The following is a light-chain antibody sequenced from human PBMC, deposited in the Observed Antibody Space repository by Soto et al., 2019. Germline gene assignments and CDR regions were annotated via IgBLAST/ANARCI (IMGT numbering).Light chain of an antibody. J-gene: IGLJ1*01. CDR1: SSDFSSYNR. V-gene: IGLV2-18*01. CDR2: EVN. CDR3: SLYTTDSTYV. Sequence: QSALTRPPPVAGSPGQSVTGSYAETSSDFSSYNRVSWYQRPPGTGPKLIIYEVNNRPSGVPDRFSGSKSGNTASLTISGLQAEDDAEYYCSLYTTDSTYVFGTGTKVTVL.